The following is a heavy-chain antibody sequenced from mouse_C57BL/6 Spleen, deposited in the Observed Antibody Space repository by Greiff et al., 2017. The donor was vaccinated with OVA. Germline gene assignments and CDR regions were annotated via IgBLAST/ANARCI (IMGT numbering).Heavy chain of an antibody. Sequence: EVMLVESGGDLVKPGGSLKLSCAASGFTFSSYGMSWVRQTPDKRLEWVATISSGGSYTYYPDSVKGRFTISRDKAKNTLYLQMSSLKSEDTAMYYCARQKDMDYWGQGTSVTVSS. J-gene: IGHJ4*01. V-gene: IGHV5-6*01. CDR2: ISSGGSYT. CDR1: GFTFSSYG. CDR3: ARQKDMDY.